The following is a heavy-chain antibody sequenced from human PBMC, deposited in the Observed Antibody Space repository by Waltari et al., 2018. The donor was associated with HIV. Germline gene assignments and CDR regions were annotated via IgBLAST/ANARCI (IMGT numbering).Heavy chain of an antibody. CDR2: IYSGGST. V-gene: IGHV3-53*02. J-gene: IGHJ4*02. CDR3: ARDWSSSYDY. CDR1: GLLFSNNY. Sequence: EVQLVETGGGLLQQGGSLRLYCAVSGLLFSNNYMSWVRQAPGKGLEWVSVIYSGGSTYYADSVKGRFTISRDNSKNTLYLQMNSLRAEDTAVYYCARDWSSSYDYWGQGTLVTVSS. D-gene: IGHD6-13*01.